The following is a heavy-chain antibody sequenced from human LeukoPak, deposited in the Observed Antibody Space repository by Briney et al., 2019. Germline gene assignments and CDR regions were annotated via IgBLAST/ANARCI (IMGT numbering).Heavy chain of an antibody. D-gene: IGHD3-10*01. CDR1: GGSFRGYY. J-gene: IGHJ5*02. CDR3: ARAISGSTT. Sequence: SETLSLTCAVYGGSFRGYYWNWFRPPPGKGLEWIGEINNSGGTNYNPSLKSRVTISGDTSTNQFSLKVNSVTAADTAVYYCARAISGSTTWGQGTLVTVSS. V-gene: IGHV4-34*01. CDR2: INNSGGT.